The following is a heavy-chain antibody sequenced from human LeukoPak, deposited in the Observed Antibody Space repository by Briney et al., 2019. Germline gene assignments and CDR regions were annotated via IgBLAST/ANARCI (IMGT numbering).Heavy chain of an antibody. CDR3: ARQGGGGATVLNGYFDY. CDR1: GGSISSSSYY. J-gene: IGHJ4*02. V-gene: IGHV4-39*01. Sequence: PSETLSLTCTVSGGSISSSSYYWGWVRQPPGKGLEWIGSIYYSGSTYYNPSLKSRVTISVDTSKNQFSLKLSSVTAADTAVYYCARQGGGGATVLNGYFDYWGQGTLVTDSS. D-gene: IGHD1-26*01. CDR2: IYYSGST.